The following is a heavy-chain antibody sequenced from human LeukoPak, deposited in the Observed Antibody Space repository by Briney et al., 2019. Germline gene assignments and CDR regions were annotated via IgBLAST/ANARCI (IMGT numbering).Heavy chain of an antibody. J-gene: IGHJ4*02. CDR2: IDPSDSYT. Sequence: GESLKISCKGSGYSFTSYWISWVRQMPGKGLEWMGRIDPSDSYTNYSPSFQGHVTISTDKSINTAYLQWSSLKASDTAMYYCARTGEWELLGGYYFDYWGQGTLVTVSS. CDR1: GYSFTSYW. D-gene: IGHD1-26*01. V-gene: IGHV5-10-1*01. CDR3: ARTGEWELLGGYYFDY.